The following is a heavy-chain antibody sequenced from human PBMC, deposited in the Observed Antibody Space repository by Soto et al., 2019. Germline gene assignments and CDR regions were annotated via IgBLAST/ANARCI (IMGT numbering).Heavy chain of an antibody. D-gene: IGHD6-13*01. J-gene: IGHJ4*02. V-gene: IGHV4-39*01. CDR3: ARLMYSSSWGLWVYYFDY. CDR2: IYYSGST. Sequence: QLQLQESGPGLVKPSETLSLTCTVSGGSISSSSYYWGWIRQPPGKGLEWIGSIYYSGSTYYNPSLKSRVTISVDTSKNQFSLKLSSVTAADTAVYYCARLMYSSSWGLWVYYFDYWGQGTLVTVSS. CDR1: GGSISSSSYY.